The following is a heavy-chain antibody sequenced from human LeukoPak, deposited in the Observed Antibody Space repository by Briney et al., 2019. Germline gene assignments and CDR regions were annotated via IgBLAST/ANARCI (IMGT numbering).Heavy chain of an antibody. CDR1: GFTFSSYG. V-gene: IGHV3-30*02. Sequence: GGSLRLSCAASGFTFSSYGMHWVRQAPGKGLEWVAFIRYDGSNKYYADSVKGRFTISRDNSKNTLYLQMNSLRAEDTAVYYCAKAQYYYDSSGYYGYAFDIWGQGTMVTVSS. J-gene: IGHJ3*02. D-gene: IGHD3-22*01. CDR3: AKAQYYYDSSGYYGYAFDI. CDR2: IRYDGSNK.